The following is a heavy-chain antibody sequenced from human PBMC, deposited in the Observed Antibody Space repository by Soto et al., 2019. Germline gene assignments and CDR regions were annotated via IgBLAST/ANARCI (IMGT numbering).Heavy chain of an antibody. CDR2: VYYAGAT. Sequence: QVQLQESGPGLVRPSETLSLTCTVSGDSMSSNYLSWIRQPPRKGLELIGYVYYAGATSYNPSLMSGVTIEVDTSKHQFSLRLRSVTAADTAVYYCARGMGDWRTYYYYYSMDVWGQGQTVAVSS. CDR1: GDSMSSNY. CDR3: ARGMGDWRTYYYYYSMDV. D-gene: IGHD3-9*01. V-gene: IGHV4-59*01. J-gene: IGHJ6*02.